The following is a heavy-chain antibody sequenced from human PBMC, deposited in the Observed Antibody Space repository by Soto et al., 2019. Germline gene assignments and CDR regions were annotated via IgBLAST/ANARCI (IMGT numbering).Heavy chain of an antibody. V-gene: IGHV4-30-4*02. Sequence: SETLSLTCTVSGGSISSGDYYWSWIRQPPGKGLEWIGYIYYSGSTFYNPSLKNRVTISLDMSKNHFSLKLTSVTAADTAVYYCARGAPGTGYTFDYWGQGTLVTVSS. J-gene: IGHJ4*02. CDR3: ARGAPGTGYTFDY. D-gene: IGHD1-1*01. CDR2: IYYSGST. CDR1: GGSISSGDYY.